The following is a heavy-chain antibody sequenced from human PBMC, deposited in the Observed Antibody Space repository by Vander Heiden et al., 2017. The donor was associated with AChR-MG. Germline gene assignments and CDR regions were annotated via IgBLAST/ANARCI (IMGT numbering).Heavy chain of an antibody. CDR1: GFTFGSYE. CDR3: AREAVATIRYYMDV. V-gene: IGHV3-48*03. Sequence: EVQLVESGGGLVQPGGSLRLSCAASGFTFGSYEMNWVRQAPGKGLEWVSYISSSGSTIYYADSVKGRFTISRDNAKNSLYLQMNSLRAEDTAVYYCAREAVATIRYYMDVWGKGTTVTVSS. J-gene: IGHJ6*03. CDR2: ISSSGSTI. D-gene: IGHD5-12*01.